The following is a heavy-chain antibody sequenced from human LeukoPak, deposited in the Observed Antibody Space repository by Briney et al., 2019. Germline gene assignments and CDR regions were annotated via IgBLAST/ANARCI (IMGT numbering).Heavy chain of an antibody. CDR3: ARTISGYDSESAAAGMGY. J-gene: IGHJ4*02. CDR1: GFTFNSYW. V-gene: IGHV4-38-2*01. Sequence: GSLRLSCAASGFTFNSYWMSWVRQAPGKGLEWIGSIYYSGSTYYNPSLKSRVTISVDTSKNQFSLKLSSVTAADTAVYYCARTISGYDSESAAAGMGYWGQGTLVTVSS. CDR2: IYYSGST. D-gene: IGHD5-12*01.